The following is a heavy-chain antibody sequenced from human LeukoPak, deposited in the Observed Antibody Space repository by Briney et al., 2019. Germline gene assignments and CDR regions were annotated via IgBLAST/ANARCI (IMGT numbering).Heavy chain of an antibody. V-gene: IGHV4-34*01. CDR1: GGSFSGYY. Sequence: SETLSLTCAVYGGSFSGYYWSWIRQPPGKGLEGIGDINHSGSTNYNPSLKRRVTISVDTSKPQFSLTLSSVTAADTAVYYCARTAIGDPTVTPYAFDIWGQGTMVTVSS. D-gene: IGHD4-17*01. J-gene: IGHJ3*02. CDR2: INHSGST. CDR3: ARTAIGDPTVTPYAFDI.